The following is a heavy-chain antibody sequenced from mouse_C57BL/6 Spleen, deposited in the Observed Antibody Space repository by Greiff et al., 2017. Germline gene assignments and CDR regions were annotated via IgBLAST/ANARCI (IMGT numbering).Heavy chain of an antibody. D-gene: IGHD1-1*01. J-gene: IGHJ3*01. CDR1: GYTFTGYW. Sequence: QVQLQQSGAELMKPGASVKLSCKASGYTFTGYWIEWVKQRPGHGLEWIGEILPGSGSTNYNEKFKGKATFTADTSYNTAYMQLSILTTESSAIYYCAREGVSSSCFAYWGQGTLVTVSA. CDR3: AREGVSSSCFAY. V-gene: IGHV1-9*01. CDR2: ILPGSGST.